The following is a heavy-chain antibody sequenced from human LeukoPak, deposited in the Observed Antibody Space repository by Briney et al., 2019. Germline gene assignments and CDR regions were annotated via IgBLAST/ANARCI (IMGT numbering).Heavy chain of an antibody. D-gene: IGHD6-6*01. CDR2: ISYDGSNK. CDR3: ARDWESYSSSSYWFDP. Sequence: PGGSLRLSCAASGFTFSSYAMHWVRQAPGKGLEWVAVISYDGSNKYYADSVKGRFTISRDNSKNTLYLQMNSLRAEDTAVYYCARDWESYSSSSYWFDPWGQGTLVTVSS. CDR1: GFTFSSYA. V-gene: IGHV3-30-3*01. J-gene: IGHJ5*02.